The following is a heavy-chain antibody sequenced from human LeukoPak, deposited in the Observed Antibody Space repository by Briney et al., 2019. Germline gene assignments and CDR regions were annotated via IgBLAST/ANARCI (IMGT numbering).Heavy chain of an antibody. CDR1: GGSISSSSYY. CDR2: IYYSGST. J-gene: IGHJ6*03. D-gene: IGHD6-6*01. CDR3: AREIAARHYYYYMDV. V-gene: IGHV4-39*07. Sequence: SETLSLTCTVSGGSISSSSYYWGWIRQPPGRGLEWIGSIYYSGSTYYNPSLKSRVTISVDKSKNQFSLKLSSVTAADTAVYYCAREIAARHYYYYMDVWGKGTTVTVSS.